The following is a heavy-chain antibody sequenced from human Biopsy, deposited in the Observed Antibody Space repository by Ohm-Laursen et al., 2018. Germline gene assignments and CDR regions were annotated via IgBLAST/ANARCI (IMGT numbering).Heavy chain of an antibody. J-gene: IGHJ6*02. Sequence: GTLSLTCTVSGVSINTGGYYWTWIRQPPGKGLEWIGEINHRGSASYNPSLKSRITALVDTSKNQFSLKLRSVSAADTAVYFCARALDYYDPYYYYAMDVWGQGTSVTVSS. D-gene: IGHD3-16*01. V-gene: IGHV4-34*01. CDR1: GVSINTGGYY. CDR3: ARALDYYDPYYYYAMDV. CDR2: INHRGSA.